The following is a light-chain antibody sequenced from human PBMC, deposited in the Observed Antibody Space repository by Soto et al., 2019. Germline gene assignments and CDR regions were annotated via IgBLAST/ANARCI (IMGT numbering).Light chain of an antibody. Sequence: IQMTQSPSTLSGSVGDRVTITCRASQTISSWLAWYQQKPGKAPRLLIYKASSLASGVPSRFSGSGSGTEFTLTISSLQPDDFATYYCQQYRTFGQGTKVDIK. CDR2: KAS. CDR1: QTISSW. J-gene: IGKJ1*01. V-gene: IGKV1-5*03. CDR3: QQYRT.